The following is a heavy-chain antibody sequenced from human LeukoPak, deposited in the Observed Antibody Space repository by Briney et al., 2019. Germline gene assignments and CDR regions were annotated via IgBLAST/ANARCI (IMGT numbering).Heavy chain of an antibody. V-gene: IGHV4-59*01. CDR1: GVSISTYY. CDR3: AREGVTHNWFDP. Sequence: SETLSLTCTVSGVSISTYYWSWIRQPPGKGLEWIGYIYYSGSTNYKPSLKSRVTMSVDTSKNQFSLKLSSVTAADTAVYYCAREGVTHNWFDPWDQGTLVTVSS. CDR2: IYYSGST. D-gene: IGHD4-23*01. J-gene: IGHJ5*02.